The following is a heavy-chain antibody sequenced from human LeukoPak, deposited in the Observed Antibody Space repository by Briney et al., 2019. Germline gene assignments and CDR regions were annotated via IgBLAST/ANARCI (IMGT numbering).Heavy chain of an antibody. CDR1: RFTFSSYG. Sequence: PGGSLRLSCAASRFTFSSYGMHWVRQAPGKGLEWVANINQGGSETNYVDSVKGRFTISRDNAKNSVYLQMNSLRVDDTAVYYCGQDYWGQGTLVAVSP. J-gene: IGHJ4*02. CDR2: INQGGSET. CDR3: GQDY. V-gene: IGHV3-7*01.